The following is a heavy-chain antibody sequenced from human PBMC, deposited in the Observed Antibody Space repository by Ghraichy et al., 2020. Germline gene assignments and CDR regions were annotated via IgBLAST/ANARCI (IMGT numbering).Heavy chain of an antibody. D-gene: IGHD6-19*01. V-gene: IGHV3-64D*06. CDR1: GFTFSTYH. CDR2: ISNNGGTT. CDR3: VKVTSGWYGD. Sequence: GGSLRLSCSASGFTFSTYHMHWVRQAPGKGLEYVSAISNNGGTTYYADSVKGRFTISRDNSKNTLYLQMSSLRAEDTAVYFCVKVTSGWYGDWGQGTLVTVSS. J-gene: IGHJ4*02.